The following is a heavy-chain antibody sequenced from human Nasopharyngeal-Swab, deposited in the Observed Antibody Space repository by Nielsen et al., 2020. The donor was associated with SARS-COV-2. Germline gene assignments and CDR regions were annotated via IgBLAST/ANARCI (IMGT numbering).Heavy chain of an antibody. D-gene: IGHD2-2*01. J-gene: IGHJ4*02. V-gene: IGHV1-2*06. CDR3: ARSDQQFLFY. CDR2: INPNSGGT. Sequence: WVRQAPGQGLEWMGRINPNSGGTNYAQRFRGRVTMTRDTSISTAYMELSRLRSDDTAVYYCARSDQQFLFYWGQGTLVTVSS.